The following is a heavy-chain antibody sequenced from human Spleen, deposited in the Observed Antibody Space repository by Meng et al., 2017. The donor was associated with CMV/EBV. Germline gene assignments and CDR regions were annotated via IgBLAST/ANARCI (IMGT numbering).Heavy chain of an antibody. CDR1: GFTFSSYA. V-gene: IGHV3-30*02. CDR3: AKDPPYDFWSGYPSHYYYYGMDV. CDR2: IQYDGSTK. J-gene: IGHJ6*02. Sequence: GGSLRLSCAASGFTFSSYAMHWVRQAPGKGLEWVAFIQYDGSTKNYADSVKGRFTISRDNSKDTLYLQMNSLRAEDTAVYYCAKDPPYDFWSGYPSHYYYYGMDVWGQGTTVTVSS. D-gene: IGHD3/OR15-3a*01.